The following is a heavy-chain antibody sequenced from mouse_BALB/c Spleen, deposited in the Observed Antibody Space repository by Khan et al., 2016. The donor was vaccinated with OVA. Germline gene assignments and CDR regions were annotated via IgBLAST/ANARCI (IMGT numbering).Heavy chain of an antibody. Sequence: VQLQESGPGLAAPSQSLSITCTISGFSLTNYGVHWVRQPPGKGLEWLAVIWSDGSTTYNSALKSRLTITKDNSQSQVFLKMNSLQTDDTAIYFCARQPYHHYNIMDYWGQGTSVTVSS. J-gene: IGHJ4*01. CDR3: ARQPYHHYNIMDY. CDR2: IWSDGST. V-gene: IGHV2-6-1*01. D-gene: IGHD2-10*01. CDR1: GFSLTNYG.